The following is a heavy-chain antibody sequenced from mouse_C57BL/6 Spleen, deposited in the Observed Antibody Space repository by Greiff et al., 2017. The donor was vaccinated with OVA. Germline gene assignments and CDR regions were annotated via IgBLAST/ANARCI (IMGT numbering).Heavy chain of an antibody. CDR1: GFNIKDDY. CDR2: IDPENGDT. CDR3: NLLLSYYFDY. J-gene: IGHJ2*01. Sequence: DVKLQESGAELVRPGASVKLSCTASGFNIKDDYMHWVKQRPEQGLEWIGWIDPENGDTEYASNFQGKATITADTSSNTAYLQLSSLTSEDTAVYYWNLLLSYYFDYWGQGTTLTVSS. D-gene: IGHD2-1*01. V-gene: IGHV14-4*01.